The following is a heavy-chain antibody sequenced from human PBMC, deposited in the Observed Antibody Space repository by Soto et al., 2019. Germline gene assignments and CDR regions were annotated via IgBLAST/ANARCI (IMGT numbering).Heavy chain of an antibody. D-gene: IGHD4-17*01. CDR2: INAGNGNT. V-gene: IGHV1-3*01. Sequence: GASVKVSCKASGYTFTIYAMHWVRQAPGQRLEWMGWINAGNGNTKYSQKFQGRVTITRDTSASTAYMELSSLRSEDTAVYYCARGPYGDYTLCWFDPWGQGTLVTVSS. CDR1: GYTFTIYA. J-gene: IGHJ5*02. CDR3: ARGPYGDYTLCWFDP.